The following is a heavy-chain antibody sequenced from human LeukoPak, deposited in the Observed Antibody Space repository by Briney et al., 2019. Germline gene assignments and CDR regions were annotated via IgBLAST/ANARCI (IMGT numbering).Heavy chain of an antibody. CDR3: AKDPNSWNYDLPAIIFDP. V-gene: IGHV3-23*01. D-gene: IGHD1-7*01. J-gene: IGHJ5*02. CDR2: ISGSGGST. CDR1: GLPLGTYA. Sequence: GGSLRLSCVASGLPLGTYAMSWVRQAPGKGLEWVSSISGSGGSTYYADSVKGRFTISRDNSKNTLFLQMNSLRAEDTAVYYCAKDPNSWNYDLPAIIFDPWGQGTLVTVSS.